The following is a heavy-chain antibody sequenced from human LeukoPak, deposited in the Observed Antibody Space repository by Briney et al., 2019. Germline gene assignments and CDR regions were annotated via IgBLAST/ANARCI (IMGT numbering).Heavy chain of an antibody. V-gene: IGHV4-39*07. J-gene: IGHJ5*02. D-gene: IGHD3-10*01. Sequence: TSETLSLTCTVSGGSISSSSYYWGWIRQPPGKGLEWIGSIYYSGSTNYNPSLKSRVTISVDTSKNQFSLKLSSVTAADTAVYYCARVMVRGVRNWFDPWGQGTLVTVSS. CDR3: ARVMVRGVRNWFDP. CDR2: IYYSGST. CDR1: GGSISSSSYY.